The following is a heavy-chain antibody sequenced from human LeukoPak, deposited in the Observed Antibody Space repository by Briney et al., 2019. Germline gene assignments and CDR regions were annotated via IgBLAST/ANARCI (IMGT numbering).Heavy chain of an antibody. V-gene: IGHV3-23*01. J-gene: IGHJ3*02. CDR1: GFTFSSYG. D-gene: IGHD1-26*01. CDR2: ISGSGGST. Sequence: GGSLRLSCAASGFTFSSYGMSWVRQAPGKGLEWVSAISGSGGSTYYADSVKGRFTISRDNSKNTLYLQMNSLKTEDTAVYYCTTDLVGSYYPDAFDIWGQGTMVTVSS. CDR3: TTDLVGSYYPDAFDI.